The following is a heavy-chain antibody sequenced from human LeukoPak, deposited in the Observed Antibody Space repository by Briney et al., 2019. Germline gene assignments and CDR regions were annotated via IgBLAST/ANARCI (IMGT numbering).Heavy chain of an antibody. CDR3: ARERVVVVPAAKDAFDI. Sequence: GGSLRLSCAASGFTFSSYAMNWVRQAPGKGLEWVSSLGTRSSSIYYADSVKGRFTISRDNAKNSLYLQMNSLRAEDTAVYYCARERVVVVPAAKDAFDIWGQGTMVTVSS. CDR1: GFTFSSYA. D-gene: IGHD2-2*01. V-gene: IGHV3-21*01. CDR2: LGTRSSSI. J-gene: IGHJ3*02.